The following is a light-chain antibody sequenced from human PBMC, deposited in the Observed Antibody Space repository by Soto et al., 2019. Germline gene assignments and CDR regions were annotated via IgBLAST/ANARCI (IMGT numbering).Light chain of an antibody. J-gene: IGKJ1*01. V-gene: IGKV3-20*01. CDR1: QSVSSTY. Sequence: EIVLTQSPDTLSLFPGERATLFCRASQSVSSTYLARYQQKPGQAPRALVTAASSRATGTPDRFSGSGSGTDFTVTISRLEPEDFAGYYCQQYGSSRWTYGQGTKVEIK. CDR3: QQYGSSRWT. CDR2: AAS.